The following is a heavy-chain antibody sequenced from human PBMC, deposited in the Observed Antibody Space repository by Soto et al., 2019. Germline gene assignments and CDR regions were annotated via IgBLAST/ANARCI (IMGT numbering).Heavy chain of an antibody. CDR2: INHSGST. Sequence: PSETLSLTCAVYGGCFSGYYWSWIRQPPGKGLEWIGEINHSGSTNYNPSLKSRVTISVDTSKNQFSLKLSSVTAADTAVYYCARVEVGATHFFDYWGQGTLVTVSS. CDR1: GGCFSGYY. D-gene: IGHD1-26*01. CDR3: ARVEVGATHFFDY. J-gene: IGHJ4*02. V-gene: IGHV4-34*01.